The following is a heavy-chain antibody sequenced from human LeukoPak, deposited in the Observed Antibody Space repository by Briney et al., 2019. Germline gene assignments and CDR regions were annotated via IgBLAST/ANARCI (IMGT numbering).Heavy chain of an antibody. V-gene: IGHV1-2*02. J-gene: IGHJ5*02. Sequence: ASVKVSCKASGYTFTGYYMHWVRQAPGPGLEWMGWINPNSGGTNYAQKFQGRVTMTRDTSISTAYMELSRLRSDDTAVYYCARDYKIVVPAAMKGNWFDPWGQGTLVTVSS. D-gene: IGHD2-2*01. CDR1: GYTFTGYY. CDR2: INPNSGGT. CDR3: ARDYKIVVPAAMKGNWFDP.